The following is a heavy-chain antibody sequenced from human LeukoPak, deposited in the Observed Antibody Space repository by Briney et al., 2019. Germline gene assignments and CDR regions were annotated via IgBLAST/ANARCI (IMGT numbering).Heavy chain of an antibody. CDR2: IKSKTDGGTT. CDR1: GFTFSNAW. CDR3: TTVSYGSGSYYFGY. Sequence: GGSLRLSCAPSGFTFSNAWMSWVRQAPGKGLEWVGRIKSKTDGGTTDYAAPVKGRFTISRDDSKNTLYLQMNSLKTEDTAVYYCTTVSYGSGSYYFGYWGQGTLVTVSS. J-gene: IGHJ4*02. V-gene: IGHV3-15*01. D-gene: IGHD3-10*01.